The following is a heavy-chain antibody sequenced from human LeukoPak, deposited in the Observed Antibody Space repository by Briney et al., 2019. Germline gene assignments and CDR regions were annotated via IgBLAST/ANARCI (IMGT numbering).Heavy chain of an antibody. Sequence: PGRSLRLSCAASGFTFSSYGMHWVRQAPGKGLEWVAVISDDGSNKYYEDSVKGRFTISRDNSKNTLYLQMNSLRAEDTAVYYCARSRYNLDYWGQGTLVTVSS. CDR3: ARSRYNLDY. CDR1: GFTFSSYG. CDR2: ISDDGSNK. V-gene: IGHV3-30*03. J-gene: IGHJ4*02. D-gene: IGHD5-24*01.